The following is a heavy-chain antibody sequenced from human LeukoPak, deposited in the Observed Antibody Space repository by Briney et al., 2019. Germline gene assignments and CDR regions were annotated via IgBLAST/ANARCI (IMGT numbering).Heavy chain of an antibody. CDR3: ARGYSGSYFDY. V-gene: IGHV3-30*01. Sequence: PGGSLRLSCAASGFTFSSYAMHWVRQAPGKGLEWVAVISYGGDNKYYADSVKGRFTISRDNSKNTLYLQMNSLRAEDTAVYYCARGYSGSYFDYWGQGTLVTVSS. CDR1: GFTFSSYA. CDR2: ISYGGDNK. D-gene: IGHD1-26*01. J-gene: IGHJ4*02.